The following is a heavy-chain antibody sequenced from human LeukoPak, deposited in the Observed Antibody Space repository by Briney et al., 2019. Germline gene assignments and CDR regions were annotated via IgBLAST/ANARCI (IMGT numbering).Heavy chain of an antibody. Sequence: GGSLKLSCAASGFTFSGSVMHWVRQASGKGLEWVGRIRSKANSYATAYAASVKGRFTISRDDSKNTAYLQMNSLKTEDTAVYYCTRFDNYDFWSGYVNWGQGTLVTVSS. D-gene: IGHD3-3*01. J-gene: IGHJ4*02. CDR3: TRFDNYDFWSGYVN. V-gene: IGHV3-73*01. CDR1: GFTFSGSV. CDR2: IRSKANSYAT.